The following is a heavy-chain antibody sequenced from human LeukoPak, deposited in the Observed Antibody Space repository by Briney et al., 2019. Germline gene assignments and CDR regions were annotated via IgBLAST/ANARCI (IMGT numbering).Heavy chain of an antibody. CDR3: ARHGGYGGLGYFDY. D-gene: IGHD5-18*01. J-gene: IGHJ4*02. V-gene: IGHV4-39*07. CDR1: GGSISSSSYY. Sequence: SETLSLTCTVSGGSISSSSYYWGWIRQPPGKGLGWIGSIYYSGSTYYNPSLKSRVTISVDTSKNQFSLKLSSVTAADTAVYYCARHGGYGGLGYFDYWGQGTLVTVSS. CDR2: IYYSGST.